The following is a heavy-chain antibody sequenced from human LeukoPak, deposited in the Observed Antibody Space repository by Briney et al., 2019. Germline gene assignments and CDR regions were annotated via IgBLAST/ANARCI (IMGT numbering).Heavy chain of an antibody. CDR1: GFTFSSAW. V-gene: IGHV3-15*07. J-gene: IGHJ4*02. Sequence: GGALRLSCAASGFTFSSAWMNWVRQAPGKGVEWVGRIKSETDGGTTDYAAPVKGRFTISRDDSKNTLYLQMNSLKTEDTAVYYCTTSSYCTSTTCSDYWGQGTLVTVSS. CDR2: IKSETDGGTT. CDR3: TTSSYCTSTTCSDY. D-gene: IGHD2-2*01.